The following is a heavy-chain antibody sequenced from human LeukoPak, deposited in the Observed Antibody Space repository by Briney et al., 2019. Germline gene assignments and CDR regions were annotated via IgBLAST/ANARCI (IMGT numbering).Heavy chain of an antibody. D-gene: IGHD3-10*01. CDR3: AKEVHPYDSGTYYFDY. Sequence: GGPLRLSCVGSGFTFSSYGMHWVRQAAAKGLEWVELIRHDGSNEYYADSVKGRFTVSRDNSKNTLFLQMNSLRVEEMAVYYCAKEVHPYDSGTYYFDYWGRGTLVTVSS. CDR1: GFTFSSYG. J-gene: IGHJ4*02. V-gene: IGHV3-30*02. CDR2: IRHDGSNE.